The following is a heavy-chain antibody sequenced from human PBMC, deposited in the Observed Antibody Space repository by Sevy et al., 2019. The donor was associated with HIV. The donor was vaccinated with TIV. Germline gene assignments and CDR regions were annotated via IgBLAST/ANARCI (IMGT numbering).Heavy chain of an antibody. CDR2: IYYDGRSK. J-gene: IGHJ4*02. CDR3: ARDLGSGWFPLDY. CDR1: GFTFRSFD. D-gene: IGHD6-19*01. Sequence: GGSLRLSCAASGFTFRSFDMHWVCQAPGKGPEWVALIYYDGRSKYYADSVKGRFTISRDNSDNTLYLQMNNLGAEDTAVYYCARDLGSGWFPLDYWGQGTLVTVSS. V-gene: IGHV3-33*01.